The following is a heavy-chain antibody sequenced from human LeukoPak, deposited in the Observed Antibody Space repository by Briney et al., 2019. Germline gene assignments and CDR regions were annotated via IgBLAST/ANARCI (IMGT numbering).Heavy chain of an antibody. CDR1: GFTFSSYS. CDR2: INWNGGST. V-gene: IGHV3-20*04. D-gene: IGHD6-6*01. Sequence: GGSLRLSCAASGFTFSSYSMNWVRQAPGKGLEWVSGINWNGGSTDYADSVKGRFTISRDNAKNPLYPQMNSLRAEDTALYYCARDGGVAARYLVGYFDDWGQGTLVTVSS. CDR3: ARDGGVAARYLVGYFDD. J-gene: IGHJ4*02.